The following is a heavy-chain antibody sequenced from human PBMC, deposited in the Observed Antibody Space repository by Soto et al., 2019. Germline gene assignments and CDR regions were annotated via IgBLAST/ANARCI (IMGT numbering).Heavy chain of an antibody. Sequence: PGGSLRLSCAASGFTFSSYWMSWVRQAPGKGLEWVANIKQDGSEKYYVDSVKGRFTISRDNAKNSLYLQMNSLRAEDTAVYYCAREGAGWLVRDYYYYGMDVWGQGTTVTVSS. J-gene: IGHJ6*02. CDR1: GFTFSSYW. CDR3: AREGAGWLVRDYYYYGMDV. D-gene: IGHD6-19*01. CDR2: IKQDGSEK. V-gene: IGHV3-7*05.